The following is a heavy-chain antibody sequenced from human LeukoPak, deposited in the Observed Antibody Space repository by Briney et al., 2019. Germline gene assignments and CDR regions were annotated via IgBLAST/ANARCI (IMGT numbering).Heavy chain of an antibody. CDR2: INHSGST. D-gene: IGHD2-2*01. CDR1: GGAFSGYY. Sequence: TLSLTCAVYGGAFSGYYRSWIRQPTGKGLEWNGEINHSGSTNYNPSLKSRVTISVDTSKNQFSLKLSSVTAADTAVYYCARDEVVVVPAAQTILSYMDVWGKGTTVTVSS. CDR3: ARDEVVVVPAAQTILSYMDV. J-gene: IGHJ6*03. V-gene: IGHV4-34*01.